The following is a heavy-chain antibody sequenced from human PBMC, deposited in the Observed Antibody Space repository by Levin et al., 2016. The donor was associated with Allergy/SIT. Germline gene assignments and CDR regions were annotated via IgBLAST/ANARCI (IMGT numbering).Heavy chain of an antibody. J-gene: IGHJ4*02. Sequence: GGSLRLSCSASGFTFSTYAMHWVRQAPGNGLEYVSAISDNGGSTYYADSVKGRFTISRDNSKNTLYLQMSSLRAEDTAVYYCVQPGRQWYQLPYDYWGQGTLVTVSS. CDR1: GFTFSTYA. V-gene: IGHV3-64D*06. CDR3: VQPGRQWYQLPYDY. CDR2: ISDNGGST. D-gene: IGHD2-2*02.